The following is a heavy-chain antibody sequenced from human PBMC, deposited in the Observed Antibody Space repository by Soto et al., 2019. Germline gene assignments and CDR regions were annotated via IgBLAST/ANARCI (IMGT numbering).Heavy chain of an antibody. Sequence: SETLSLTCTVSGGSISSSSYYWGWIRQPPGKGLEWIGSIYYSGSTYYNPSLKSRVTISVDTSKNQFSLKLNSVTAADTAVYYCARHSFKTSVLRFLEWLHPNDYWGQGTLVTVSS. CDR1: GGSISSSSYY. J-gene: IGHJ4*02. D-gene: IGHD3-3*01. CDR3: ARHSFKTSVLRFLEWLHPNDY. V-gene: IGHV4-39*01. CDR2: IYYSGST.